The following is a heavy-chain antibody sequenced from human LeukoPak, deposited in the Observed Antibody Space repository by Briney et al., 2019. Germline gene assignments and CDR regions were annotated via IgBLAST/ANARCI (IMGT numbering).Heavy chain of an antibody. CDR1: GFTVSSNY. D-gene: IGHD2-21*01. Sequence: PGGSLRLSCAASGFTVSSNYMSCVHQAPGKRLEWVSVIYSGGSTYYADSVKGRFTISRDNSKNTLYLQMNSPRAEDTAVYYCARDWVVNTTMGYYGMDVWGQGTTVTVSS. CDR3: ARDWVVNTTMGYYGMDV. V-gene: IGHV3-66*01. CDR2: IYSGGST. J-gene: IGHJ6*02.